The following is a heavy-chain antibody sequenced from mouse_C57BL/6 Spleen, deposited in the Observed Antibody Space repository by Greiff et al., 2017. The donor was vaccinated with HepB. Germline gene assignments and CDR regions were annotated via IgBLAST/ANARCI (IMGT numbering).Heavy chain of an antibody. V-gene: IGHV3-6*01. CDR2: ISYDGSN. CDR1: GYSITSGYY. Sequence: EVKLMESGPGLVKPSQSLSLTCSVTGYSITSGYYWNWIRQFPGNKLEWMGYISYDGSNNYNPSLKNRISITRDTSKNQFFLKLNSVTTEDTATYYCAREGSNYLAWFAYWGQGTLVTVSA. J-gene: IGHJ3*01. CDR3: AREGSNYLAWFAY. D-gene: IGHD2-5*01.